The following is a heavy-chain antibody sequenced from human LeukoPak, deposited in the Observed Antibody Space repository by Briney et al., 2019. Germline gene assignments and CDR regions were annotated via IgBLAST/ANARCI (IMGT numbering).Heavy chain of an antibody. J-gene: IGHJ4*02. Sequence: GGSLRLSCAASGFTFSSYAMSWVRQAPGKGLEWVSAISGSGDDTYNADSVKGRFTISRDNSKSTLFLQMNSLRAEDTAVYYCAYTSSEAAAHFDYWGQGTLVTVSS. CDR2: ISGSGDDT. CDR3: AYTSSEAAAHFDY. V-gene: IGHV3-23*01. D-gene: IGHD6-13*01. CDR1: GFTFSSYA.